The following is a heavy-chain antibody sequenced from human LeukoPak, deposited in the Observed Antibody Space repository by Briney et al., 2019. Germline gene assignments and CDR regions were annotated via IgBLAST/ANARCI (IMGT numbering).Heavy chain of an antibody. Sequence: GASVKVSCKASGYTFTSYAMHWVRQAPGQRLEWMGWINAGNGNTKYSRKFQGRVTITRDTSASTAYMELSSLRAEDTAVYYCASLWFGEDYAFDIWGQGTMVTVSS. D-gene: IGHD3-10*01. J-gene: IGHJ3*02. V-gene: IGHV1-3*01. CDR1: GYTFTSYA. CDR3: ASLWFGEDYAFDI. CDR2: INAGNGNT.